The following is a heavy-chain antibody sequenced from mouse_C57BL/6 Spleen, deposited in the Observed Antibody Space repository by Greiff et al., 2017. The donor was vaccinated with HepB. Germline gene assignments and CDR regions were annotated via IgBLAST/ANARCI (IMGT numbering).Heavy chain of an antibody. Sequence: EVKLMESGPELVKPGASVKIPCKASGYTFTDYNMDWVKQSHGKSLEWIGDINPNNGGTIYNQKFKGKATLTVDKSSSTAYMELRSLTSEDTAVYYCARKRGSSGYAHAMDYWGQGTSVTVSS. D-gene: IGHD3-2*02. CDR2: INPNNGGT. V-gene: IGHV1-18*01. J-gene: IGHJ4*01. CDR3: ARKRGSSGYAHAMDY. CDR1: GYTFTDYN.